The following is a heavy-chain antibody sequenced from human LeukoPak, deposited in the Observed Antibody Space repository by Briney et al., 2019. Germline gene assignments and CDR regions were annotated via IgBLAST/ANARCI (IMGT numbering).Heavy chain of an antibody. CDR1: GYTFTGYS. Sequence: ASVKVSCKASGYTFTGYSMHWVRQAPGQGLEWMGCINPNTGDTKFAQKFQGRVTMTRNTSISTAYMELSSLRSEDTAVYYCARGRRPWLLWFGEKSTENYYYYMDVWGKGTTVTISS. V-gene: IGHV1-2*02. CDR3: ARGRRPWLLWFGEKSTENYYYYMDV. J-gene: IGHJ6*03. D-gene: IGHD3-10*01. CDR2: INPNTGDT.